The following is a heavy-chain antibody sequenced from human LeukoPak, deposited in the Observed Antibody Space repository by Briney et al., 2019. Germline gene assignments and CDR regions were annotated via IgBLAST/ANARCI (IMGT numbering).Heavy chain of an antibody. CDR3: ARPRRGFGEFSTPYYFDY. CDR1: GFTFSSYW. J-gene: IGHJ4*02. Sequence: GGSLRLSCAASGFTFSSYWMSWVRQAPGKGLEWVANIKQDGSEKYYVDSVKGRFTISRDNAKNSLYLQMNSLRAENTAVYYCARPRRGFGEFSTPYYFDYWGQGTLVTVSS. CDR2: IKQDGSEK. V-gene: IGHV3-7*01. D-gene: IGHD3-10*01.